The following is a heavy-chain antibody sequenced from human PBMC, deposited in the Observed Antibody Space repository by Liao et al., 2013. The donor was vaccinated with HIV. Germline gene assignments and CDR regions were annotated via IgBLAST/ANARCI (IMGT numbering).Heavy chain of an antibody. Sequence: QLQLQESGPGLVKPSGTLSLTCTVSGGSISSNTYYWAWIRQPPGKGLEWIGSVFSRGSTYNPSLKSRVTISLDTSKNQFSLKLGSVTAADTAVYYCARSADIVVVPGGVRMAFDIWGQGTLVTVSS. CDR2: VFSRGST. CDR3: ARSADIVVVPGGVRMAFDI. V-gene: IGHV4-39*07. J-gene: IGHJ4*02. CDR1: GGSISSNTYY. D-gene: IGHD2-2*01.